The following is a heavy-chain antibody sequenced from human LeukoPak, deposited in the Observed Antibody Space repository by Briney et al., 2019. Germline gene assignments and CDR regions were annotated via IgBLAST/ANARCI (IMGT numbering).Heavy chain of an antibody. CDR1: GFTFSSYA. CDR3: AKVFTYPAGGLSRTFDY. J-gene: IGHJ4*02. Sequence: GGSLRLSCAASGFTFSSYAMSWVRQPPGKGLEWVSAISGSGNTTPYADSVNGRFTILRDNSRNTLYLQMNSLRAEDTAVYYCAKVFTYPAGGLSRTFDYWGLGTLVTVSS. V-gene: IGHV3-23*01. D-gene: IGHD1-26*01. CDR2: ISGSGNTT.